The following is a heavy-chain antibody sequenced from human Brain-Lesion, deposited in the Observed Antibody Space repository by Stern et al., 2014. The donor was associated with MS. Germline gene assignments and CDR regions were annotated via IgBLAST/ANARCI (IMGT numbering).Heavy chain of an antibody. CDR3: AGEEDIRYCSGGSCTGNWFDP. CDR1: GGSVSSTSYA. CDR2: IYFSGNT. V-gene: IGHV4-39*01. D-gene: IGHD2-15*01. J-gene: IGHJ5*02. Sequence: QLQLQESGPGLVKPSETLSLTCTVAGGSVSSTSYAWAWIRQPPGKGLEWIGTIYFSGNTYYRPSLKSRLTISLDTYKNPFSLQLRSVTAADTAVYYCAGEEDIRYCSGGSCTGNWFDPWGQGTLVTVSS.